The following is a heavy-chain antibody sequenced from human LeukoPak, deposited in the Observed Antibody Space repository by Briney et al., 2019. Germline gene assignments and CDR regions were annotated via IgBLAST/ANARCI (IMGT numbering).Heavy chain of an antibody. CDR3: ARERDSSGYCPSTPGI. V-gene: IGHV4-4*08. Sequence: SETLSLTCSVSGDSISSSYWSWIRQPPGKGLEWIGNIYTSGSTNYNPSLKSRVTISVDTSKNQFSLKLSSVTAADTAVYYCARERDSSGYCPSTPGIWGQGTLVTVSS. D-gene: IGHD3-22*01. J-gene: IGHJ4*02. CDR1: GDSISSSY. CDR2: IYTSGST.